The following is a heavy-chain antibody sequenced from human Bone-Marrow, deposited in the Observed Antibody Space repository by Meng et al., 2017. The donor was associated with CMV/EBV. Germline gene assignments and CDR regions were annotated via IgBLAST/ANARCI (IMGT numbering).Heavy chain of an antibody. J-gene: IGHJ4*02. CDR1: GFTFYYYS. V-gene: IGHV3-21*01. CDR2: INPSSTTHI. Sequence: GESLKISSAASGFTFYYYSMNWVRQAPGKGLEWVSSINPSSTTHIYYADSVKGRFTISRDNAKSSLYLQMNSLRAEDTAVYYCARLVGTGGNPPNYLDYWGQGILVTVSS. D-gene: IGHD2-8*02. CDR3: ARLVGTGGNPPNYLDY.